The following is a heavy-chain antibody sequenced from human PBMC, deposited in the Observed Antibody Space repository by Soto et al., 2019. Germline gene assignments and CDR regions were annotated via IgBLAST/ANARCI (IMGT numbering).Heavy chain of an antibody. CDR1: GFTFSTYW. J-gene: IGHJ4*02. CDR2: INQDGSEK. CDR3: SRSLDY. Sequence: XGSLRLSCVASGFTFSTYWMDWVRQAPGKGLEWVANINQDGSEKHYVDSVKGRFTISRDNAKNSLYLQMSSLTAEDSALYYCSRSLDYWGQGALVTVSS. V-gene: IGHV3-7*01.